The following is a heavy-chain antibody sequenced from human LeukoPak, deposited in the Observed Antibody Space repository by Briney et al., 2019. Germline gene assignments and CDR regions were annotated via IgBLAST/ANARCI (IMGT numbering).Heavy chain of an antibody. V-gene: IGHV4-61*02. D-gene: IGHD6-13*01. CDR3: ERDSGTGIADQGGYFDY. Sequence: KPSETLSLTCTVSGGSISSGSYYWSWIRQPAGKGLEWIGRIYTSGSTNYNPSLKSRLTISVDTSNNHFSLQRSSVTAADTAVYYCERDSGTGIADQGGYFDYWGQGTLVTVSS. CDR2: IYTSGST. J-gene: IGHJ4*02. CDR1: GGSISSGSYY.